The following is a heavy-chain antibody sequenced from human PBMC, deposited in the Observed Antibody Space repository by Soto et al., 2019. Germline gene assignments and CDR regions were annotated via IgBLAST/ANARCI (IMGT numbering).Heavy chain of an antibody. CDR1: GYNFSEYW. V-gene: IGHV5-51*01. D-gene: IGHD3-16*02. CDR2: IYPGDSET. Sequence: PGESLKISCQGSGYNFSEYWIGWVRQMPGKGLEWMGNIYPGDSETRNSPSLQGQVTLSADKSINTAYLHFSSLKASDTAMYYCARPLGPGAFEIWGQGTMVTVSS. CDR3: ARPLGPGAFEI. J-gene: IGHJ3*02.